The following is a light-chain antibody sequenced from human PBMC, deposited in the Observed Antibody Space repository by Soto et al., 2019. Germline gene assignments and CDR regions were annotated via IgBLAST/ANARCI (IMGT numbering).Light chain of an antibody. CDR3: QQYGSSPLT. J-gene: IGKJ4*01. CDR2: DAS. V-gene: IGKV3-20*01. CDR1: QSVRSNY. Sequence: EIVLTQSPDTLSLSPGERATISCRARQSVRSNYLAWYQKKPGQAPRFLIYDASSRATGIPDRFSGSGSGTDFTLTISRLEPEGFAVYYCQQYGSSPLTFGGGTKVEIK.